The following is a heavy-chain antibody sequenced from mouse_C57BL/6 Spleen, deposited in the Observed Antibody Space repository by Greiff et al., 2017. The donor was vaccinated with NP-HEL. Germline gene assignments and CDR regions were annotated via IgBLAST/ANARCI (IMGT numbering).Heavy chain of an antibody. D-gene: IGHD2-4*01. CDR1: GYTFTSYW. CDR3: ARSGDYDRDYYAMDY. CDR2: IYPGSGST. Sequence: QVQLQQPGAELVKPGASVKMSCKASGYTFTSYWITWVKQRPGQGLEWIGDIYPGSGSTNYNEKFKSKATLTVDTSSSTAYMQLSSLTSEDSAVYYCARSGDYDRDYYAMDYWGQGTSVTVSS. V-gene: IGHV1-55*01. J-gene: IGHJ4*01.